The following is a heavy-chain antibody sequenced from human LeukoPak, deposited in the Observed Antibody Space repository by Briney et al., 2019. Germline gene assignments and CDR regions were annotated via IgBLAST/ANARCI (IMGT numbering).Heavy chain of an antibody. CDR3: AREKITTATSPLGY. Sequence: ASVKVSSKASGYTFTGYFIHWVRQAPGQGLEWMGWIAPNSGGTNYAQNFQGRVTMTRDTSISTAYMELSGLRSDDTAVYYCAREKITTATSPLGYWGQGTLVTVSS. D-gene: IGHD1-1*01. J-gene: IGHJ4*02. CDR2: IAPNSGGT. V-gene: IGHV1-2*02. CDR1: GYTFTGYF.